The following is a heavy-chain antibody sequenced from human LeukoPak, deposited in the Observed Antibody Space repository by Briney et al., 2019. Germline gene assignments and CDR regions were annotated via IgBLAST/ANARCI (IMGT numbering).Heavy chain of an antibody. Sequence: PGGSLRLSCAASGFTFSGSAMHWVRQASGKGLEWVGRIRSKANSYATAYAASVKGRFTISRDDSKNTAYLQMNSLKTEDTAVYYCTFYGDYPFDYWGQGTLVTVSS. CDR3: TFYGDYPFDY. CDR1: GFTFSGSA. V-gene: IGHV3-73*01. J-gene: IGHJ4*02. CDR2: IRSKANSYAT. D-gene: IGHD4-17*01.